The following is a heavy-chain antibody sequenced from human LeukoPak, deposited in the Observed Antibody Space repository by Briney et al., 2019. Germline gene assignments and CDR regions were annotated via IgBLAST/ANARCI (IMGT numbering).Heavy chain of an antibody. V-gene: IGHV3-7*01. CDR1: GFIFSNYW. D-gene: IGHD4-17*01. CDR3: ATVGAVTDGAFDV. Sequence: GGSLRLSCAASGFIFSNYWMSWVRQAPGKGLEWVANIKQDGSEKYYVDSVKGRFTISRDNAKNSLYLQMNRLRVEDTAIYYCATVGAVTDGAFDVWGQGTMVTVSS. J-gene: IGHJ3*01. CDR2: IKQDGSEK.